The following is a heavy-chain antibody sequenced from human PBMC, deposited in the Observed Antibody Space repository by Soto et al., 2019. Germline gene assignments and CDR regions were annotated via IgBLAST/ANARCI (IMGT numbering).Heavy chain of an antibody. CDR3: ARQPYDSTGYYYGA. V-gene: IGHV4-39*01. CDR2: MYSGGNT. D-gene: IGHD3-22*01. Sequence: SETLSLTSTVSGGSISSSSYYWGWIRQPPGKGLEWIGSMYSGGNTYYNPSLKSRVTVSVDTSKNHFSLKLTSVTAADTAMYYCARQPYDSTGYYYGAWGQGTLVTVSS. CDR1: GGSISSSSYY. J-gene: IGHJ5*02.